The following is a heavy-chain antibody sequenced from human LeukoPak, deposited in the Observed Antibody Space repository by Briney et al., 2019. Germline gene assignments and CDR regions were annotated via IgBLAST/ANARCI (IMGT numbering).Heavy chain of an antibody. J-gene: IGHJ6*02. CDR3: ATGLGELTHYYYYGVDV. V-gene: IGHV4-31*03. D-gene: IGHD3-16*01. CDR2: IYYSGST. CDR1: GGSISSGGYY. Sequence: SETLSLTCTVSGGSISSGGYYWSWIRQHPGKGLEWVGYIYYSGSTYYNPSLKSRVTISVDTSKNQFSLKLSSVTAADTAVYYCATGLGELTHYYYYGVDVWGQGTTVTVSS.